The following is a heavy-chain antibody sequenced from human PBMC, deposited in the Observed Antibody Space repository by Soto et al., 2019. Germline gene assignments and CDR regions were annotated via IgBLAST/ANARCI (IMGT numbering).Heavy chain of an antibody. Sequence: LSLTCTVSGNSISTGAYYGSWLRQHPVKGLEWIGHIFYSGNTHYSPSLESRVTISVDTSKNQFSIKLTSVTVADTAVYYCAREGSSAAPQAGFDLWGQVPLVTVSS. CDR1: GNSISTGAYY. CDR2: IFYSGNT. CDR3: AREGSSAAPQAGFDL. D-gene: IGHD3-10*01. V-gene: IGHV4-31*03. J-gene: IGHJ4*02.